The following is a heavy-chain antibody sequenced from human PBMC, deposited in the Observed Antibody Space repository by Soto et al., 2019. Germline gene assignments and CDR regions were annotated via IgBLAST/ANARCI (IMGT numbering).Heavy chain of an antibody. CDR2: IYTSGST. Sequence: PSATLSLTCAISGGSISRYYWSWIRQPAGKGLEWIGRIYTSGSTNYNPSLKSRVTMSVDTSKNQFSLKLSSVTAADTAVYYCARDGYSYGYDYWGQGTLVSV. CDR3: ARDGYSYGYDY. V-gene: IGHV4-4*07. J-gene: IGHJ4*02. CDR1: GGSISRYY. D-gene: IGHD5-18*01.